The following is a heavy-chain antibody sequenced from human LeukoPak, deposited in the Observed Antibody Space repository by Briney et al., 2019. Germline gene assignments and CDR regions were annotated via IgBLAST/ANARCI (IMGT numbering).Heavy chain of an antibody. V-gene: IGHV4-59*01. CDR3: ASSPYSSSWNYFDY. CDR2: IYYSGST. J-gene: IGHJ4*02. Sequence: SETLSLTCTVSGGSISSYYWSWIRQPPGKGLEWIGYIYYSGSTNYNPSLTSRVTISVDTSKNQFSLKLSSVTATDTAVYYCASSPYSSSWNYFDYWGQGTLVTVSS. D-gene: IGHD6-13*01. CDR1: GGSISSYY.